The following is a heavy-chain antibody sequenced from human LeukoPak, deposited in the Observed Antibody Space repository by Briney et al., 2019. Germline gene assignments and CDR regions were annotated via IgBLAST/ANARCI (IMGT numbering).Heavy chain of an antibody. CDR3: ARQSRLVIFGVANHWFDP. CDR1: GASIRSYY. D-gene: IGHD3-3*01. J-gene: IGHJ5*02. CDR2: IYHSGST. V-gene: IGHV4-59*08. Sequence: SETVSLTSSVSGASIRSYYWSWIRQPPEKGLEWIGYIYHSGSTNYSPSLNSRVTMSVDTSKNEFSLKLSSVTAADTAVYYCARQSRLVIFGVANHWFDPWSQGTLVTVSS.